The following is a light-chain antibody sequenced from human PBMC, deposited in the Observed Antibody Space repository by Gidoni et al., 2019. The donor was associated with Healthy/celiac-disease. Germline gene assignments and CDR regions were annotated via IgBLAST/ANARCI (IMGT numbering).Light chain of an antibody. J-gene: IGKJ1*01. CDR2: DAS. Sequence: IQMTQSPSTLSPSVGDRVTITCRASQSISSWLAWYQQKPGKAPKLLIYDASNLESGVPSRFSGSGSGTEFTLTISSLQPDDFATYFCQQYNSYSWTFGQGTKVEIK. CDR1: QSISSW. V-gene: IGKV1-5*01. CDR3: QQYNSYSWT.